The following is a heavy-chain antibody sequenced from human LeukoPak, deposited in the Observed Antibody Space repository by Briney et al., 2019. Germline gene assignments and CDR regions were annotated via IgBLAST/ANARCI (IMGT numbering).Heavy chain of an antibody. J-gene: IGHJ4*02. CDR1: GFTFSSYA. Sequence: GGSLRLSCAASGFTFSSYAMSWVRQAPGKGLEWVSAISGSGGSTYYADSVKGRFTISRDNSKNTLYLQMNSLGAEDTAVYYCAKAYSSGWYEDYWGQGTLVTVSS. V-gene: IGHV3-23*01. D-gene: IGHD6-19*01. CDR3: AKAYSSGWYEDY. CDR2: ISGSGGST.